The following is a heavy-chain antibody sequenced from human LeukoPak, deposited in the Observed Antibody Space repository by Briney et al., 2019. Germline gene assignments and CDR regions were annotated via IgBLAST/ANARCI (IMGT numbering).Heavy chain of an antibody. J-gene: IGHJ4*02. V-gene: IGHV3-9*01. Sequence: GRSLRLSCAASGFTFDDYAMLWVRQAPGKGLEWGSGISWNNSSIGYADSVKGRFTITRDNAKNSLYLQMNSLRAEDTALYYCANLFGYWGQGTLVTVSS. CDR3: ANLFGY. CDR1: GFTFDDYA. CDR2: ISWNNSSI. D-gene: IGHD3-10*01.